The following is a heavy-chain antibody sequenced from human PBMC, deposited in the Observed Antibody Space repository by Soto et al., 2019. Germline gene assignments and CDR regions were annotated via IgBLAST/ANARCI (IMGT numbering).Heavy chain of an antibody. J-gene: IGHJ6*02. V-gene: IGHV3-23*01. CDR2: IRTSGGNT. CDR3: ARGPRAPPPHDYGMDV. Sequence: EVQLLESGGGLVQPGGSLRLSCAASGFTFSSYVMNWVRQAPGKGLEWVSGIRTSGGNTYYADSVEGRFTISRDNSKNPLYLQMNSLRAEDTTVYYCARGPRAPPPHDYGMDVWGQGTTVTVSS. CDR1: GFTFSSYV.